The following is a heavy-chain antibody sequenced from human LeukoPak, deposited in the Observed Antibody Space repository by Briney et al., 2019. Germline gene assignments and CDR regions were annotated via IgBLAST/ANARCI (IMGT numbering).Heavy chain of an antibody. V-gene: IGHV1-24*01. J-gene: IGHJ5*02. CDR3: ATSRPEYHYDILTGYHYRNWFDP. D-gene: IGHD3-9*01. Sequence: ASVKVSCKVSGYTLTELSMHWVRQAPGKGLEWVGGFDPEDGETIYAQKFQGRVTMTEDTSTDTAYMELSSLRSEDTAVYYCATSRPEYHYDILTGYHYRNWFDPWGQGTLVTVSS. CDR1: GYTLTELS. CDR2: FDPEDGET.